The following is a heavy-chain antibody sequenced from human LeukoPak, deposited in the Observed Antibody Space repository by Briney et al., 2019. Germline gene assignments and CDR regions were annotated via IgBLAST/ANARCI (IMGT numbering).Heavy chain of an antibody. D-gene: IGHD3-22*01. V-gene: IGHV3-7*01. CDR3: ARGQWLPQYYFDY. Sequence: ETLSLTCAVYGGSFSGYYWSWVRQAPGKGLEWVANIKQDGSEKYYVDSVKGRFTISRDNAKNSLYLQMNSLRAKDTAVYYCARGQWLPQYYFDYWGQGTLVTVSS. CDR1: GGSFSGYY. J-gene: IGHJ4*02. CDR2: IKQDGSEK.